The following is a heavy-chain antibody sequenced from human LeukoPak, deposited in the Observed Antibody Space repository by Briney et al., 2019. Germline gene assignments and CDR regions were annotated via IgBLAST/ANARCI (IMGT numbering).Heavy chain of an antibody. Sequence: ASVQVSCKTSGYTFTSYHMHWVRQAPGQGLEWVAIIKSTGDTTVYAQKFQGRVTVTRDTSTSTVYMDLSSLSSEDTAVYYCVREDAHAYYFDFWGPGTLVTVSS. CDR2: IKSTGDTT. CDR3: VREDAHAYYFDF. J-gene: IGHJ4*02. CDR1: GYTFTSYH. V-gene: IGHV1-46*01. D-gene: IGHD2-2*01.